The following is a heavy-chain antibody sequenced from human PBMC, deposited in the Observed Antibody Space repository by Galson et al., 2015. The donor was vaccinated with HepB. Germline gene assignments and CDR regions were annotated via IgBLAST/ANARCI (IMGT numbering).Heavy chain of an antibody. CDR2: IGSDFNT. CDR1: GFFFSGNA. J-gene: IGHJ4*02. V-gene: IGHV3-23*01. Sequence: SLRLSCAASGFFFSGNAMSWVRQAPGKGLEWVSAIGSDFNTHYTDSVKGRFTISRDNSRNTLYLPMSGLRAEDTALYYCVKDLFAGQSDYWGQGTLVTVSS. CDR3: VKDLFAGQSDY. D-gene: IGHD2-21*01.